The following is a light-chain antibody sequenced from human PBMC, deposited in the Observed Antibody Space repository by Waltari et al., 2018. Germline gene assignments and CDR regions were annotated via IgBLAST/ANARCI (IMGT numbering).Light chain of an antibody. CDR3: QEYNNWPPNYT. CDR2: SAC. J-gene: IGKJ2*01. Sequence: CYQHKTRRAPRRIIYSACARATCIPARVSGSGSGTESTLTISSRQSEDVAVDYCQEYNNWPPNYTFGKGTKLEIK. V-gene: IGKV3-15*01.